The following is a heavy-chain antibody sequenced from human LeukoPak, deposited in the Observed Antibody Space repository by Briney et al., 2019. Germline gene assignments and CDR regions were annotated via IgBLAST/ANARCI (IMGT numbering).Heavy chain of an antibody. J-gene: IGHJ4*02. D-gene: IGHD2-2*01. CDR2: IYPGDSDT. CDR1: GYSFTNYW. Sequence: GESLKISCQDSGYSFTNYWIGWVRQMPGKGLEWMGIIYPGDSDTRYSPSFQGQVTISADKSISTAYLQWSSLKASDTAMYFCARLTQYCSSTGCHPGPFDYWGQGTLVTVSS. V-gene: IGHV5-51*01. CDR3: ARLTQYCSSTGCHPGPFDY.